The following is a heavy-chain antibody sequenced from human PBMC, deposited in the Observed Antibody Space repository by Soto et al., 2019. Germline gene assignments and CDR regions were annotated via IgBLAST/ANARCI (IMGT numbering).Heavy chain of an antibody. Sequence: QVQLQQWGAGLLKPSETLSLTCAVYGGSLSHYYWSCIRQSPGKGLEWIGESNHSGSTNYNTCLKSRVTISVETSKNQLSLKLRYVTAADTSVYYCVREGYYDVWGYYYGMDVWGQGTTVTVSS. CDR1: GGSLSHYY. CDR3: VREGYYDVWGYYYGMDV. V-gene: IGHV4-34*01. J-gene: IGHJ6*02. D-gene: IGHD3-3*01. CDR2: SNHSGST.